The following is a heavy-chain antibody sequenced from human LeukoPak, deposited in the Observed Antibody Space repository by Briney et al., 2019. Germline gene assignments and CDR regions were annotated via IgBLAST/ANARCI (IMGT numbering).Heavy chain of an antibody. Sequence: PETLSLTCAVYGGSFSGYYWSWIRQPPGKGLEWIGEINHSGSTNYNPSLKSRVTISVDTSKNQFSLKLSSVTAADTAVYYCARTYYDYVWGSYRLVSHVGLDYWGQGTLVTVSS. D-gene: IGHD3-16*02. CDR3: ARTYYDYVWGSYRLVSHVGLDY. CDR2: INHSGST. J-gene: IGHJ4*02. V-gene: IGHV4-34*01. CDR1: GGSFSGYY.